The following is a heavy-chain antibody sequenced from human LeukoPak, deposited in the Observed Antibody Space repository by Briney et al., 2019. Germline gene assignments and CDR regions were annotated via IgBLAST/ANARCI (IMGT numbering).Heavy chain of an antibody. V-gene: IGHV4-59*01. J-gene: IGHJ6*02. Sequence: PSETLSLTCTVSGGSFSSYQWTWIRQPPGKGLEWIGYIYYSGSTNYNPSLKSRVTISVDTSKNQFSLKVSSVTAADTAVYYCARDVVVGVAGGMDVWGQGTTVTVSS. CDR1: GGSFSSYQ. CDR2: IYYSGST. D-gene: IGHD6-19*01. CDR3: ARDVVVGVAGGMDV.